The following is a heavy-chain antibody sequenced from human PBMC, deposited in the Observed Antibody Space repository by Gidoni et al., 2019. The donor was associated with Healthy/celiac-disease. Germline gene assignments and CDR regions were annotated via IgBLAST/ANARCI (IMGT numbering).Heavy chain of an antibody. CDR1: GFTFSSYA. CDR2: ISYDGSNK. V-gene: IGHV3-30-3*01. Sequence: QVQLVESGGGVVQPGRSLRLSCAASGFTFSSYAMHWVRQAPGKGLEWVAVISYDGSNKYYADSVKGRFTISRDNSKNTLYLQMNSLRAEDTAVYYCARETRSSTSCYCKAFDIWGQGTMVTVSS. D-gene: IGHD2-2*01. J-gene: IGHJ3*02. CDR3: ARETRSSTSCYCKAFDI.